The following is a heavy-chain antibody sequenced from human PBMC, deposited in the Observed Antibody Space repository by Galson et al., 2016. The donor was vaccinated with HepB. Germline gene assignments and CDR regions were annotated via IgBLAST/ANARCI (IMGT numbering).Heavy chain of an antibody. CDR1: GGSFTSYG. J-gene: IGHJ4*02. CDR3: AIDYLGSGSYL. CDR2: ISPHNGDV. D-gene: IGHD3-10*01. V-gene: IGHV1-18*01. Sequence: SVKVSCKALGGSFTSYGVNWVRQAPGQGLEWMGWISPHNGDVKDAPNFQGRVTLTTDTSASTAFLELRSLRSDDTAEYFCAIDYLGSGSYLWGQGTLVTVSS.